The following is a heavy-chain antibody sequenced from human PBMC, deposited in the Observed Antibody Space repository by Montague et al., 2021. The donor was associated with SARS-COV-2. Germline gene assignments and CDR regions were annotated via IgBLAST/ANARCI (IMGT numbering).Heavy chain of an antibody. D-gene: IGHD3-22*01. J-gene: IGHJ4*02. CDR3: ARGRQHFNMIVVVMTGGEYYFDY. CDR2: INHRGTS. CDR1: GGSFSDYY. V-gene: IGHV4-34*01. Sequence: SETLSLTCAVYGGSFSDYYWSWIRQPPGEGLEWIGEINHRGTSKYNPSLKSRVSISLDTSKNQFSLYLSSVIAADTAVYYCARGRQHFNMIVVVMTGGEYYFDYWGQGTLVTVSS.